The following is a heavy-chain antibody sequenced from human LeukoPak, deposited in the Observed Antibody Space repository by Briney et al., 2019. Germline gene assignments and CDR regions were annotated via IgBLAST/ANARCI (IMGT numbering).Heavy chain of an antibody. CDR3: ARYSGNYRFFDY. CDR1: SGSISSYDYY. D-gene: IGHD1-26*01. J-gene: IGHJ4*02. CDR2: IYRSGTT. V-gene: IGHV4-31*03. Sequence: PSQTLSLTCTVSSGSISSYDYYWTWIRQHPGKGLEWIGYIYRSGTTYYNPSLKSRVTISVDTSENQFSLKLTSVTAADSAMYYCARYSGNYRFFDYWGQGTLVTVSS.